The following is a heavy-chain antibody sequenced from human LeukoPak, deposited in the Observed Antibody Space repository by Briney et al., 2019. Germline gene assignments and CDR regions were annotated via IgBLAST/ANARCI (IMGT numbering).Heavy chain of an antibody. CDR3: TRGRDYSNDY. Sequence: GGSLRLSCAASGFTFSASYMYWVRQAPGKGLVWVSRIRSDGSATYYADSVKGRFTTSRDNAKNTLYLQMNSLRAEDTAVYYCTRGRDYSNDYWGQGTLVTVSS. CDR1: GFTFSASY. J-gene: IGHJ4*02. V-gene: IGHV3-74*01. CDR2: IRSDGSAT. D-gene: IGHD4-11*01.